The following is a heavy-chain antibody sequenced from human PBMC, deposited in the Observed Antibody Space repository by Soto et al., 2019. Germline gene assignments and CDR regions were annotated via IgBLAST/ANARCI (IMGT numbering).Heavy chain of an antibody. D-gene: IGHD5-18*01. Sequence: GGSLGLSCAASGFTFSSYGMHWVRQAPGKGLEWVAVISYDGSNKYYADSVKGRFTISRDNSKNTLYLQMNSLRAEDTAVYYCAKDSSYGYPRPYYGMDVWGQGTTVTVAS. CDR2: ISYDGSNK. CDR1: GFTFSSYG. V-gene: IGHV3-30*18. CDR3: AKDSSYGYPRPYYGMDV. J-gene: IGHJ6*02.